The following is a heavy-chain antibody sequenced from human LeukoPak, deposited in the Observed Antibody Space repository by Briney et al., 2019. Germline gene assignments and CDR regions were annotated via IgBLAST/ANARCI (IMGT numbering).Heavy chain of an antibody. Sequence: PSETLSLTCTVSGGSISSYYWSWIRQPPGKGLEWIGYIYYSGSTNYNPSLKSRVTISVDTSKNQFSLKLSSVTAADTAVYYCARGGILTGYAYYYYMDVWGKGTTVTISS. CDR2: IYYSGST. D-gene: IGHD3-9*01. V-gene: IGHV4-59*01. CDR3: ARGGILTGYAYYYYMDV. J-gene: IGHJ6*03. CDR1: GGSISSYY.